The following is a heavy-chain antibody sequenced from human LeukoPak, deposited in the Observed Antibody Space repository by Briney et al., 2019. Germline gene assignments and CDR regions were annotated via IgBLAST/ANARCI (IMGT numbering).Heavy chain of an antibody. D-gene: IGHD2-21*02. J-gene: IGHJ4*02. CDR2: INPSGGST. CDR1: GDTFTRYF. Sequence: AASVKVSCKASGDTFTRYFIHWVRQAPGQGLEWMAMINPSGGSTKYAQKFQGRLSMTGDMSTSTVYMELSSLRSEDTAVYYCARWEIGGYSSGYDYWGQGTLVTVSS. V-gene: IGHV1-46*01. CDR3: ARWEIGGYSSGYDY.